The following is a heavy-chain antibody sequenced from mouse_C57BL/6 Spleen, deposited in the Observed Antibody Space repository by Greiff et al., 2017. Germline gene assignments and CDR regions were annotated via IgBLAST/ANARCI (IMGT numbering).Heavy chain of an antibody. J-gene: IGHJ4*01. D-gene: IGHD2-3*01. CDR1: GFSFNTYA. Sequence: EVQVVESGGGLVQPKGSLKLSCAASGFSFNTYAMNWVRQAPGKGLEWVARIRSKSNNYATSYADSVKDRFTIYREYSESMLYLQMNNSNAEDTAMYYCVRQRDCYYRYAMDYWGQGTSVTVSS. CDR3: VRQRDCYYRYAMDY. V-gene: IGHV10-1*01. CDR2: IRSKSNNYAT.